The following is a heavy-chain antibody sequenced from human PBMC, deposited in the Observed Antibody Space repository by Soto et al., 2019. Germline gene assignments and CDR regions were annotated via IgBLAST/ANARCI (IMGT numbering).Heavy chain of an antibody. CDR3: ARGSWFGERTLDV. CDR2: INHSGST. V-gene: IGHV4-34*01. D-gene: IGHD3-10*01. Sequence: SETLSLTCAVYGGSFSGYYWSWIRQPPGKGLEWIGEINHSGSTNYNPSLKSRVTISVDTSKNQFSLKLSSVTAADTAVYYCARGSWFGERTLDVWGKGTTVTVSS. CDR1: GGSFSGYY. J-gene: IGHJ6*04.